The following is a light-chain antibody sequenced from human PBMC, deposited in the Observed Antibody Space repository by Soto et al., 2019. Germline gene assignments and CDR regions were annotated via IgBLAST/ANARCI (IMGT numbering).Light chain of an antibody. Sequence: QSALTQPASVSGSPGQSIAISCTGTSSDVGGYNYVSWYQQSPAKAPKLMFYEVSNRPSGVSSRFSGSKSGNTASLTITGLQAEDEAYYYCTSYTRSNTWVFGGGTKLTVL. CDR1: SSDVGGYNY. V-gene: IGLV2-14*01. CDR2: EVS. CDR3: TSYTRSNTWV. J-gene: IGLJ3*02.